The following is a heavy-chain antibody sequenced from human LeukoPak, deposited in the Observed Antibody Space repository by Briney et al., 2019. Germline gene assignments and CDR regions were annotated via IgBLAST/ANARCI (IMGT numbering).Heavy chain of an antibody. J-gene: IGHJ4*02. CDR3: ARDVDFGVVITFDY. Sequence: GGSLRLSCAASGFTFSSYWMSWVRQAPGKGLEWVANIKQDGSEKYYVDSVKGRFTTSRDNAKNSLYLQMNSLRAEDTAVYYCARDVDFGVVITFDYWGQGTLVTVSS. CDR1: GFTFSSYW. V-gene: IGHV3-7*01. D-gene: IGHD3-3*01. CDR2: IKQDGSEK.